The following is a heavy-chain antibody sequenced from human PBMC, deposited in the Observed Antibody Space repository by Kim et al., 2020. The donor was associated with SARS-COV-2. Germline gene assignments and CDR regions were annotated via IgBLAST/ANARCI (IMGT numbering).Heavy chain of an antibody. CDR3: ARARAAGTVDY. V-gene: IGHV3-7*03. Sequence: GGSLRLSCAASGFTFGDYWMSWVRQAPGKGLEWVANINQDGSETYYVDSVKGRVTISRDNAKNSLYLQMNSLRAEDMAVYYCARARAAGTVDYWGQGTL. CDR2: INQDGSET. D-gene: IGHD6-13*01. CDR1: GFTFGDYW. J-gene: IGHJ4*02.